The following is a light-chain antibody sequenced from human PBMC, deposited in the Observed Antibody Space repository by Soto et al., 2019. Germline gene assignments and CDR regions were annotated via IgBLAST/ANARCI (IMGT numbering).Light chain of an antibody. Sequence: QSVLTQPASVSGSPGQSITISCTGTRSDVGGYNYVSWYQQHPGKAPKLMIYDVSNRPSGVSNRFSGSKSGNTASLTISGLQAEDEADYYCSSYTSSSTLVFGTGTKVTVL. J-gene: IGLJ1*01. CDR1: RSDVGGYNY. CDR3: SSYTSSSTLV. V-gene: IGLV2-14*01. CDR2: DVS.